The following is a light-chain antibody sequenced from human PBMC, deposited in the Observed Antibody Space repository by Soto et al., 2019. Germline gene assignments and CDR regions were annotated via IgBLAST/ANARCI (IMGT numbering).Light chain of an antibody. Sequence: QSALTQPRSVSGSPGQSVTISCTGTSSDVGGYNYVSWYQQHPGKAPKLMIYDVSKRPSGVPDRFSGSKSGNTASLTISGIQAEDEADYYCCSYAGSLVVFGGGTKLTVL. CDR2: DVS. J-gene: IGLJ2*01. CDR3: CSYAGSLVV. CDR1: SSDVGGYNY. V-gene: IGLV2-11*01.